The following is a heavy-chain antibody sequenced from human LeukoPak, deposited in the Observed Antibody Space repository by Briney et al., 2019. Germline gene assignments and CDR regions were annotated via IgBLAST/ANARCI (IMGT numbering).Heavy chain of an antibody. CDR2: ISSSSSYI. V-gene: IGHV3-21*01. CDR1: GFTFSSYS. J-gene: IGHJ4*02. CDR3: ASVGGWPIYY. Sequence: GSLRLSCAASGFTFSSYSMNWVRQAPGKGLEWVSSISSSSSYIYYADSVEGRFTISRDNAKNSLYLQMNSLRAEDTAVYYCASVGGWPIYYWGQGTLVTVSS. D-gene: IGHD6-19*01.